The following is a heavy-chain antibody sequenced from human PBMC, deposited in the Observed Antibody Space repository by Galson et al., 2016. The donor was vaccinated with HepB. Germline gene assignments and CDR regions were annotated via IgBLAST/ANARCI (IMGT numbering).Heavy chain of an antibody. CDR1: GFTFSSYA. J-gene: IGHJ5*02. CDR3: AKGKSAGAIDWFDP. V-gene: IGHV3-23*01. D-gene: IGHD3-10*01. Sequence: SLRLSCAASGFTFSSYAMSWVRQAPGKGLEWVSTISGRGGTYYADSVKGRFTISRDNSKNTLFLQMNSLRADDTAVYYCAKGKSAGAIDWFDPWGQGTLVTVSS. CDR2: ISGRGGT.